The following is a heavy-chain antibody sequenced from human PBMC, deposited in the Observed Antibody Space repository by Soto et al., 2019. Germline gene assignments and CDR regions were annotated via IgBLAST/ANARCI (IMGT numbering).Heavy chain of an antibody. CDR3: ARDVTAIEALYHYDT. CDR2: ILPFLGRT. D-gene: IGHD5-18*01. J-gene: IGHJ5*02. Sequence: QLQLVQSGAAVKKPGSSVKVSCKASGGTLNTYTISWVRQAPGQGLEWMGSILPFLGRTNYAKKFQGRVTITADQSTSTMELSGLRSEDTALYFCARDVTAIEALYHYDTWGQGTLVTVSS. CDR1: GGTLNTYT. V-gene: IGHV1-69*08.